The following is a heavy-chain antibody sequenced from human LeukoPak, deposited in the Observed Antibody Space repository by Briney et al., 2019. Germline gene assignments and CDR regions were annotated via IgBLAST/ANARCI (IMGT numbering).Heavy chain of an antibody. CDR3: ARVPGLYDTPYFDY. CDR1: GGSISSGGYY. Sequence: PSQTLSLTCTVSGGSISSGGYYWSWIRQHPGKGLEWIGYIYYSGSTYYNPSLKSRVTISVDTSKNQFSPKLSSVTAADTAVYYCARVPGLYDTPYFDYWGQGTLVTVSS. V-gene: IGHV4-31*03. J-gene: IGHJ4*02. D-gene: IGHD3-22*01. CDR2: IYYSGST.